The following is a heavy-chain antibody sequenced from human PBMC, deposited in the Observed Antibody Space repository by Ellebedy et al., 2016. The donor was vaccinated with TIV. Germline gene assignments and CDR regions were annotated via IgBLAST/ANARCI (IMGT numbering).Heavy chain of an antibody. V-gene: IGHV3-30*01. J-gene: IGHJ4*02. CDR1: GFILSNYA. Sequence: PGGSLRLSCAASGFILSNYAVHWVRQAPGKGLEWVAAISYDRSDTYYADSVKGRFTISSDISKNTLFLQMNSLRVEDTAVYFCARDPKGYSSVWFRGYYDYWGQGTLVTVSS. D-gene: IGHD6-19*01. CDR2: ISYDRSDT. CDR3: ARDPKGYSSVWFRGYYDY.